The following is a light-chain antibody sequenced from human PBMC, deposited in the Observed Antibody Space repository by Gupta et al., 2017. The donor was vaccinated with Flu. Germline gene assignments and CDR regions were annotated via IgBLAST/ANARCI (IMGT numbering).Light chain of an antibody. V-gene: IGKV1-5*03. CDR3: QQYNNT. J-gene: IGKJ2*01. CDR1: QSISTW. Sequence: DIQMTQSPSTLSASVGDRVIITCRASQSISTWLAWYQQKPGKAPKLLIYKASNLENGVPSRVSGSGSGTEFTLTISSLQPDDFATYYGQQYNNTFGQGTKVEIK. CDR2: KAS.